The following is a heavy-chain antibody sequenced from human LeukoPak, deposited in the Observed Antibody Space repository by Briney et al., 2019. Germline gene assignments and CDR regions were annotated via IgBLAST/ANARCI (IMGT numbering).Heavy chain of an antibody. V-gene: IGHV3-30-3*01. Sequence: GGSLRLSCAASGFTFSSYAMHWVRQAPGKGLEWVAVISYDGSNKYYADSVKGRFTISRDNFKNTLYLQMNSLRAEDTAVYYCAKETSSAITIFGVYWGQGTLVTVSS. J-gene: IGHJ4*02. CDR1: GFTFSSYA. CDR2: ISYDGSNK. CDR3: AKETSSAITIFGVY. D-gene: IGHD3-3*01.